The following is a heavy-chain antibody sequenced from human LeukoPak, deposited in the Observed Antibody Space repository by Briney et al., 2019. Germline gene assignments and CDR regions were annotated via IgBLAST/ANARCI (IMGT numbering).Heavy chain of an antibody. CDR1: GFTFSSYA. D-gene: IGHD6-19*01. V-gene: IGHV3-23*01. Sequence: GGSLRLSCAASGFTFSSYAMSWVRQAPGKGTEWVSAISGTDGGTFYAGSVTGRFTVSRDNSKNTLHLQMNSLRAEDTAVYYCAKGVRNSGWTGDYFDYWGLGTLVTVSS. J-gene: IGHJ4*02. CDR2: ISGTDGGT. CDR3: AKGVRNSGWTGDYFDY.